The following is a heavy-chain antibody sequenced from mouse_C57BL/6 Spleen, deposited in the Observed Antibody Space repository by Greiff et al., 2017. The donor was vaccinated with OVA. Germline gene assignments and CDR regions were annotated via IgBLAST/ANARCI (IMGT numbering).Heavy chain of an antibody. CDR1: GFTFSSYA. Sequence: EVQVVESGEGLVKPGGSLKLSCAASGFTFSSYAMSWVRQTPEKRLEWVAYISSGGDYIYYADTVKGRFTISRDNARNTLYLQMSSLKSEDTAMYYCTRDQGLPWYFDVWGTGTTVTVSS. D-gene: IGHD2-4*01. CDR3: TRDQGLPWYFDV. CDR2: ISSGGDYI. J-gene: IGHJ1*03. V-gene: IGHV5-9-1*02.